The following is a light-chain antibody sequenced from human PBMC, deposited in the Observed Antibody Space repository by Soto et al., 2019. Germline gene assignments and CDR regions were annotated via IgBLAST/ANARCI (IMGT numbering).Light chain of an antibody. CDR2: AAS. Sequence: DIQMTQSPSSLSASAGDRVTITCRASQGISNYLAWYQQKPGKVPRLLIYAASTLQSGVPSRFSGSGSETDFTLTISSLQPEDVATYYCQKYNSAPQTFGQGTKVEIK. CDR3: QKYNSAPQT. CDR1: QGISNY. V-gene: IGKV1-27*01. J-gene: IGKJ1*01.